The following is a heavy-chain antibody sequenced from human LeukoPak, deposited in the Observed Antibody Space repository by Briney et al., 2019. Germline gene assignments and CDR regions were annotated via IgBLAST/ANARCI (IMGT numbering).Heavy chain of an antibody. V-gene: IGHV3-7*01. D-gene: IGHD3-10*01. J-gene: IGHJ4*02. CDR3: ARDPRGSEYSHFDS. Sequence: GGSLRLSCAASGFTCSSSYMSWVRQAPGKGLEWVANIKQDGNEKHYVDSVKGRFTISRDNAKSSLYLQMNSLRAEDTAVYYCARDPRGSEYSHFDSWGQGTQVTVSS. CDR2: IKQDGNEK. CDR1: GFTCSSSY.